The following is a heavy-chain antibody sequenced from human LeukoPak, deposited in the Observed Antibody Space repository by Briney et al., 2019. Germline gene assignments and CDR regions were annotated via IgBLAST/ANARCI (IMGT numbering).Heavy chain of an antibody. V-gene: IGHV1-8*01. CDR3: ASITIFPGSGYYYGMDV. CDR1: GYTFTSYD. D-gene: IGHD3-9*01. Sequence: ASVKVSCKASGYTFTSYDINWVRQATGQWLEWMGWMNPNSGNTGYAQKFQGRVTMTRNTSISTAYMELSSLRSEDTAVYYCASITIFPGSGYYYGMDVWGQGTTVTVSS. CDR2: MNPNSGNT. J-gene: IGHJ6*02.